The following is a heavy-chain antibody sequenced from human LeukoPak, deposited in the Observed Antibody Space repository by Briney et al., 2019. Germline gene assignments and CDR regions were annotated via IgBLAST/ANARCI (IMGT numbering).Heavy chain of an antibody. CDR3: ARSVSRGAYYFDS. CDR1: GGSISSYY. J-gene: IGHJ4*02. CDR2: MYYSGST. Sequence: SETLSLTCTVSGGSISSYYWSWIRQHPGKGPEWIGYMYYSGSTNNNPSLKSRVTISVDTSKNQFSLKLSSVTAADTAVYYCARSVSRGAYYFDSWGQGALVTVSS. V-gene: IGHV4-59*01. D-gene: IGHD3-10*01.